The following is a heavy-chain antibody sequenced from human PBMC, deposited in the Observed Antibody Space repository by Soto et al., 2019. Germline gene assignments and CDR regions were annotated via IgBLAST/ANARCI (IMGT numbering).Heavy chain of an antibody. Sequence: GESLKISCKGSGYSFTSYWIGWVRQMPGKGLEWMGIIYPGDSDTRYSPSFQGQVTISADKSISTAYLQWSSLKASDTAMYYCARGSITMIVEDTQEDNVFDIWGQGTLVTVSS. J-gene: IGHJ3*02. CDR3: ARGSITMIVEDTQEDNVFDI. CDR1: GYSFTSYW. D-gene: IGHD3-22*01. V-gene: IGHV5-51*01. CDR2: IYPGDSDT.